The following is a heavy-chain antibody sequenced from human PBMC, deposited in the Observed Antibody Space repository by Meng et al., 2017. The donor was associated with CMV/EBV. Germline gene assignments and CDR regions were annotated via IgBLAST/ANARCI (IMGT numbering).Heavy chain of an antibody. Sequence: GGSLRLSCAASGFTFSSYWMHWVRQAPGKGLVWVSRINSDGSSTSYADSVKGRFTISRDNAKNTLYLQMNSLRAEDTAVYYCAREAAETYYYYGTDVWGQGTTVTVSS. J-gene: IGHJ6*02. CDR1: GFTFSSYW. CDR3: AREAAETYYYYGTDV. CDR2: INSDGSST. D-gene: IGHD6-13*01. V-gene: IGHV3-74*01.